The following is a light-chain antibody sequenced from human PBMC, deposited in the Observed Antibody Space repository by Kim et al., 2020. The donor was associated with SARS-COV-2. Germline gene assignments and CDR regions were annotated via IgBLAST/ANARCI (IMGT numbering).Light chain of an antibody. J-gene: IGLJ1*01. CDR2: DVS. CDR3: SSYTSSSTPYV. V-gene: IGLV2-14*03. CDR1: SSDVGDYNY. Sequence: SVTISCAETSSDVGDYNYVSWYQQHPGKAPKLMIYDVSNRPSGVSNRFSGSKSGNTASLTISGLQAEDEADYYCSSYTSSSTPYVFGTGTKVTVL.